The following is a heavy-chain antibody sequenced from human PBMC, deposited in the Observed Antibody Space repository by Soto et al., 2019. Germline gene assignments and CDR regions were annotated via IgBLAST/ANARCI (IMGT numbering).Heavy chain of an antibody. CDR2: IYYSGST. D-gene: IGHD6-19*01. J-gene: IGHJ4*02. CDR3: ARESSGWYYFDH. CDR1: GGSISSYY. V-gene: IGHV4-59*01. Sequence: SETLSLTCTVSGGSISSYYWSWTRQPPGKGLEWIGYIYYSGSTNYNPSLKSRVTISVDTSKNQFSLNLDSVTAADTAVYYCARESSGWYYFDHWGQGTLVTVSS.